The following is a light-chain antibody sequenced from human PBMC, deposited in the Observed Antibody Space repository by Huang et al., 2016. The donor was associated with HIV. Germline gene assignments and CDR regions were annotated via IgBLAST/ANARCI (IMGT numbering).Light chain of an antibody. CDR1: QSISAY. V-gene: IGKV1-39*01. Sequence: DIQMTQSPSSLSASVVDRVTITCRASQSISAYLNWYQQKPGKAPKLLIYGASTLQSGVPSRFSGSGSGTDFTLTINSLQPEDFATYYGQKSYTTPLTFGGGTKVEI. CDR3: QKSYTTPLT. J-gene: IGKJ4*01. CDR2: GAS.